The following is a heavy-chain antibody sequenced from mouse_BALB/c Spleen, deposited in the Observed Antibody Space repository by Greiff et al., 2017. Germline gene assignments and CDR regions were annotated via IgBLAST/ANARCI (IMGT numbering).Heavy chain of an antibody. D-gene: IGHD2-14*01. CDR2: ISCYNGAT. V-gene: IGHV1S34*01. Sequence: LVKTGASVEISCKASGYSFTGYYMHWVKQSHGKSLEWIGYISCYNGATSYNQKFKGKATFTVDTSSSTAYMQFNSLTSEDSAVYYCARGRAYYRYDDAMDYWGQGTSVTVSS. J-gene: IGHJ4*01. CDR3: ARGRAYYRYDDAMDY. CDR1: GYSFTGYY.